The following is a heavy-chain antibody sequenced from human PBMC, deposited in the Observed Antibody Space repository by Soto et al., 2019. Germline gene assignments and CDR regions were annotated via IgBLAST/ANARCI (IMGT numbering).Heavy chain of an antibody. CDR2: VYNSGST. V-gene: IGHV4-59*01. D-gene: IGHD6-13*01. Sequence: WTLIRQPPGKGLEWIGYVYNSGSTNYNPSLKSRVTISEDTSKSQFSLKVNSMTAADTAVYYCARYRREAVAGYTLDNWGQGILVTVSS. CDR3: ARYRREAVAGYTLDN. J-gene: IGHJ4*02.